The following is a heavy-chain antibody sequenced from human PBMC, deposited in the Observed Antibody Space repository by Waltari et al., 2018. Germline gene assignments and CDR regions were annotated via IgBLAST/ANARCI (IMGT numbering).Heavy chain of an antibody. CDR1: GFSLSTSGMR. CDR2: IDWDDDK. D-gene: IGHD1-26*01. V-gene: IGHV2-70*04. Sequence: QVTLKESGPALVKPTQTLTLTCTFSGFSLSTSGMRVSWIRQPPGKALEWLARIDWDDDKFYSTSLKTRLTISKDTSKNQVVLTMTNMDPVDTATYYCARSFRGSRHYYFDYWGQGTLVTVSS. CDR3: ARSFRGSRHYYFDY. J-gene: IGHJ4*02.